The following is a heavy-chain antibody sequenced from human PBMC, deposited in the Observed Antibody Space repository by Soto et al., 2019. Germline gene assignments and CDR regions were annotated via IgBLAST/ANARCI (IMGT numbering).Heavy chain of an antibody. D-gene: IGHD5-12*01. CDR2: INPNSGGT. V-gene: IGHV1-2*04. CDR3: ARGFIVASSYYYYGMDV. Sequence: QVQLVQSGAEVKKPGASVKVSCKASGYTFTGYYMHWVRQAPGQGLEWMGWINPNSGGTNYAQKFQGWVTMTRDTSIGTACRELRGLRYDDTAVYYCARGFIVASSYYYYGMDVWGPGTTVTVSS. CDR1: GYTFTGYY. J-gene: IGHJ6*02.